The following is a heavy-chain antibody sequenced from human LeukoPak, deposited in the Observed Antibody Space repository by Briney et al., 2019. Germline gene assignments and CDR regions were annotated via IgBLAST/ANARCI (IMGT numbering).Heavy chain of an antibody. V-gene: IGHV4-59*08. CDR2: IYYSGST. CDR1: GGSISNFY. J-gene: IGHJ4*02. Sequence: SETLSLTCTVSGGSISNFYWSWIGQSPGKGLEWIGFIYYSGSTNYNPSLKSRVTISLDTSKNQLSLTLSSVTAADTAVYYCARRRYSYDSWGQGTLVTVSS. CDR3: ARRRYSYDS. D-gene: IGHD5-18*01.